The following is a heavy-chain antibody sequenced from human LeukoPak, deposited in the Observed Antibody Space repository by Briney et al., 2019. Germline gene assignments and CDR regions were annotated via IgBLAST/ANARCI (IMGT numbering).Heavy chain of an antibody. V-gene: IGHV1-2*02. D-gene: IGHD3-10*01. CDR1: GYTFTGYY. J-gene: IGHJ4*02. CDR3: ARGLRYGWGSYYRDDFDY. Sequence: ASVKVSCKASGYTFTGYYMHWVRQAPGQGLEWMGWINPNSGGTNYAQKFQGRVTMTRDTSISTAYMELSRLRSDDTAVYYCARGLRYGWGSYYRDDFDYWGQGTLVTVSS. CDR2: INPNSGGT.